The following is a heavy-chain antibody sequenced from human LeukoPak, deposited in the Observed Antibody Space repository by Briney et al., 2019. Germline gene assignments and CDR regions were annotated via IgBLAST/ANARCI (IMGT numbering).Heavy chain of an antibody. V-gene: IGHV4-34*01. J-gene: IGHJ3*02. Sequence: PSETLSLTCAVYGGSFSGYYWGWIRQPPGKGLEWIGSIDYSGNTYYNPSLKSRVTISGDTSKNQFSLRLSSVTAADTAVYYCARVGGITMIVVLIGDAFDIWGQGTMVTVSS. CDR2: IDYSGNT. D-gene: IGHD3-22*01. CDR3: ARVGGITMIVVLIGDAFDI. CDR1: GGSFSGYY.